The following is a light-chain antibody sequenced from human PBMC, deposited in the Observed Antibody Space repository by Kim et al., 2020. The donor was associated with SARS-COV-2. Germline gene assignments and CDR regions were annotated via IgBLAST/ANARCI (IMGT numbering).Light chain of an antibody. CDR2: DVS. CDR1: SSDVGGYNY. V-gene: IGLV2-14*03. CDR3: SSYISSSRG. Sequence: QSALTQPASVSGSPGQSITISCTGTSSDVGGYNYVSWYQQHPGKAPKLMIYDVSNRPSGVSNRFSGSKSGNTASLTISGLQAEDEADYYCSSYISSSRGFGTGTEVTVL. J-gene: IGLJ1*01.